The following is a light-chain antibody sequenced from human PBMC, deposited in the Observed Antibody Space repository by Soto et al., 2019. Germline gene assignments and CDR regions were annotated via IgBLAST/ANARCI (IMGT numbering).Light chain of an antibody. V-gene: IGKV3-20*01. J-gene: IGKJ1*01. CDR2: GVS. CDR1: QSVNSGY. CDR3: QQYGSLSWT. Sequence: EIVFTQSPGALSLSLGERATLSCRASQSVNSGYLAWYQQKPGQAPRLLIYGVSSRAAGIPDRFSGSGSGTDFTLTISRLEPEDFAVYYCQQYGSLSWTFGQGTKVDIK.